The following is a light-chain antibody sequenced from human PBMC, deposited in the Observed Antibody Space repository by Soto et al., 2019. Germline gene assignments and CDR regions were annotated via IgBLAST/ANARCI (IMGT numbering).Light chain of an antibody. V-gene: IGKV3-20*01. CDR2: GAS. J-gene: IGKJ5*01. CDR1: QRVSRR. CDR3: QQYGGSPIT. Sequence: EVVLSQSLGTLSLSPGGRATLSCRASQRVSRRLAWYQQRPGQSPRLLISGASMRASGVPVRFIGSGSGTDFTLTITRLEPEDCAVYYCQQYGGSPITFCLGARLE.